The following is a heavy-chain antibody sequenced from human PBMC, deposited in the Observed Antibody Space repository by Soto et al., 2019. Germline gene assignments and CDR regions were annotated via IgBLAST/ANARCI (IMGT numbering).Heavy chain of an antibody. CDR1: GDSISNLDYF. CDR2: IYKSATT. CDR3: ARGRYCLTGRCFPNWFDS. J-gene: IGHJ5*01. Sequence: SKTLSLTCSVSGDSISNLDYFWAWIRQPPGQALEYIGYIYKSATTYYNPSFESRVAISVDTSKSQFSLNVTSVTAADTAVYFCARGRYCLTGRCFPNWFDSWGQGALVTVSS. D-gene: IGHD7-27*01. V-gene: IGHV4-30-4*01.